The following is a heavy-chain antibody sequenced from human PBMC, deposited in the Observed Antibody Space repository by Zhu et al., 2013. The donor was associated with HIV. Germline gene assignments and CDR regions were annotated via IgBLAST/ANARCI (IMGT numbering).Heavy chain of an antibody. D-gene: IGHD6-13*01. CDR2: INPSGGST. J-gene: IGHJ5*02. CDR1: GYTFTSYY. Sequence: QVQLVQSGAEVKKPGASVKVSCKASGYTFTSYYMHWVRQAPGQGLEWMGIINPSGGSTSYAQKFQGRVTMTRDTSTSTVYMELSSLRSEDTAVYYCARDPGIAAAAGWFDPWGQGTLVTVSS. V-gene: IGHV1-46*01. CDR3: ARDPGIAAAAGWFDP.